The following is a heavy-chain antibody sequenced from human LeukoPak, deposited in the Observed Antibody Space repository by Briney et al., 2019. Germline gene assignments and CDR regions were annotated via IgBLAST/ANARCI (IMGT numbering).Heavy chain of an antibody. Sequence: PGGSLSLSCAASGFTSSSYAVGCVCQAPGKGLEWVSSISGSGGSTYSADSVKGRFTISRDNSKNTLYLQMNSLRAEDTALYYCAKDRSCTNVICRWDFDLWGQ. V-gene: IGHV3-23*01. D-gene: IGHD2-8*01. CDR1: GFTSSSYA. CDR3: AKDRSCTNVICRWDFDL. J-gene: IGHJ4*02. CDR2: ISGSGGST.